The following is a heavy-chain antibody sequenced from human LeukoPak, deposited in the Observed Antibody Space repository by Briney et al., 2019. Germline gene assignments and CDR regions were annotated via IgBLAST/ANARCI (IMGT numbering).Heavy chain of an antibody. D-gene: IGHD6-19*01. J-gene: IGHJ4*02. Sequence: GGALRLSCAASGFTFSSYAMSWVRQAPEKGLEWVSAISGSGGSTYYADSVKGRFTISRDNSKNTLYLQMNSLRAEDTAVYYCAKGPTVPVADYYFDYWGQGTLVTVSS. V-gene: IGHV3-23*01. CDR3: AKGPTVPVADYYFDY. CDR1: GFTFSSYA. CDR2: ISGSGGST.